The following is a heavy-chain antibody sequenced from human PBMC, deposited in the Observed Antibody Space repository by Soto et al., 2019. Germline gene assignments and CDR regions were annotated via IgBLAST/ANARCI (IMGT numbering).Heavy chain of an antibody. CDR2: TFSGGNT. Sequence: ELQLVETGGGLIQTGGSLRLSCAASGFGISSNYFAWVRQPPGKGLEWVSTTFSGGNTEYAASVKGRCSISRDNYKNTLYLQMDNLRVEDTAVYYCARKPPSAIQGWAFGMDVWGQGTTVSVSS. CDR1: GFGISSNY. V-gene: IGHV3-53*02. J-gene: IGHJ6*02. D-gene: IGHD2-21*01. CDR3: ARKPPSAIQGWAFGMDV.